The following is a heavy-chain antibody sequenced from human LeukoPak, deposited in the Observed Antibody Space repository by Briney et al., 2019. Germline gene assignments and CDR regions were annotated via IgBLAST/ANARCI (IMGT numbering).Heavy chain of an antibody. D-gene: IGHD6-13*01. J-gene: IGHJ6*03. Sequence: SETLSLTCIVSGGSISSYYWSWIRQPPGKGLEWIGYIYYSGSTNYNPSLKSRVTISVDTSKNQFSLKLSSVTAADTAVYYCASTSSSWYNYYYYYMDVWGKGTTVTVSS. CDR3: ASTSSSWYNYYYYYMDV. CDR1: GGSISSYY. V-gene: IGHV4-59*01. CDR2: IYYSGST.